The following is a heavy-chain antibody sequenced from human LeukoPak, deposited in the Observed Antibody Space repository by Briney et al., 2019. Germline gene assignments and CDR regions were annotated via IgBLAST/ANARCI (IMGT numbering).Heavy chain of an antibody. Sequence: GRSLRLSCAASGFTFSSYGMHWVRQAPGKGLEWVAVIWYDGSNKYYADSVKGRFTISRDNSKNTLYLQMNSLRAGDTAVYYCARDKWEQLWFYGMDVWGQGTTVAVSS. V-gene: IGHV3-33*01. D-gene: IGHD5-18*01. CDR1: GFTFSSYG. CDR3: ARDKWEQLWFYGMDV. J-gene: IGHJ6*02. CDR2: IWYDGSNK.